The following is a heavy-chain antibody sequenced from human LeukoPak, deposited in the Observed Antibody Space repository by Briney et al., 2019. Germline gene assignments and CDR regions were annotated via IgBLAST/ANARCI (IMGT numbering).Heavy chain of an antibody. CDR2: ISAYNGNT. Sequence: ASVKVSCKASGYTFTSYGISWVRQAPGQGLEWMGWISAYNGNTNYAQKLQGRVTMTTDTSTSTAYMELRSLRSDDTAVYYCARDIRIWFGESTDAFDIWGQGTMVTVSS. J-gene: IGHJ3*02. D-gene: IGHD3-10*01. V-gene: IGHV1-18*01. CDR3: ARDIRIWFGESTDAFDI. CDR1: GYTFTSYG.